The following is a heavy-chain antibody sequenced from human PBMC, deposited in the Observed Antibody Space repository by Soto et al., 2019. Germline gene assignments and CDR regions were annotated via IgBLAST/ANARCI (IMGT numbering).Heavy chain of an antibody. Sequence: EVQLLESGGGLVQPGGSLRLSCAASGFTFSSYAMSWVRQAPGKGLEWVSAISGSGGSTYYADSVKGRFTISRDNSKDTLYLPSNCLIAADTGVYYGALMLSKLFWTGYFDAFYIWGQGTIVTVSS. CDR2: ISGSGGST. V-gene: IGHV3-23*01. CDR1: GFTFSSYA. D-gene: IGHD3-3*01. J-gene: IGHJ3*02. CDR3: ALMLSKLFWTGYFDAFYI.